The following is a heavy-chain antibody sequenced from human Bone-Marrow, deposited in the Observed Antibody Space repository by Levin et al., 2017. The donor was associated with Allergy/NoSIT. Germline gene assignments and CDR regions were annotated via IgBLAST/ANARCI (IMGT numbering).Heavy chain of an antibody. CDR2: VSAYSGNT. CDR3: ARGHFPYYYYGMHV. V-gene: IGHV1-18*01. Sequence: TWVRQAPGQGLEWMGWVSAYSGNTNYALNLQDRVTMTTDTATNTAYMELTSLRSDDTAIYYCARGHFPYYYYGMHVWGQGTTVVVSS. J-gene: IGHJ6*02.